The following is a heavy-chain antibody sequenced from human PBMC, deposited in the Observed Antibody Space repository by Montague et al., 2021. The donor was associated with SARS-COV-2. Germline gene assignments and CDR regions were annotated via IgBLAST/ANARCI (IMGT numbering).Heavy chain of an antibody. J-gene: IGHJ4*02. CDR2: SCHPVST. CDR3: ARKGSGRSDLAY. CDR1: GDSSSTDIR. D-gene: IGHD1-26*01. V-gene: IGHV4-4*02. Sequence: SETLSLTCVGAGDSSSTDIRCTSDGHPPGLDLQWIVESCHPVSTKYKPSLKSRVIMSGDKSWNQFSLRLTSVTAAATAIYYCARKGSGRSDLAYWGQGTRVTVSS.